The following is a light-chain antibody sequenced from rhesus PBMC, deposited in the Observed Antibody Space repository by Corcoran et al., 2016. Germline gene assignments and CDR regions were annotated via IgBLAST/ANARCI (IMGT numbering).Light chain of an antibody. CDR2: YAS. CDR1: QGINNS. CDR3: QQYNNSPFT. V-gene: IGKV1-66*01. Sequence: DIQMTQSPSSLSASVGDRVTITCRASQGINNSLSWYQQKPGNTPKHLIYYASSLETGVPSRFSGSRSWTVYTLTISSLQPVDIGTYYCQQYNNSPFTFAPGTKLDIK. J-gene: IGKJ3*01.